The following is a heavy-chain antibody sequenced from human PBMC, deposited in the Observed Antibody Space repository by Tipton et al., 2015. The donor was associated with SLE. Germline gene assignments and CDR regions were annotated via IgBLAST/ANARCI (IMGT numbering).Heavy chain of an antibody. CDR2: VYYTGNT. CDR3: ARGSSGRYYTAYYYMDV. Sequence: TLSLTCTVSGFYISRGFNWGWIRQPPGKGLEWVGTVYYTGNTFYNPSLKSRVTISVDTSNNQLSLNLSSVTAADTAVYFCARGSSGRYYTAYYYMDVWGKGTTVTVSS. J-gene: IGHJ6*03. CDR1: GFYISRGFN. V-gene: IGHV4-38-2*02. D-gene: IGHD3-10*01.